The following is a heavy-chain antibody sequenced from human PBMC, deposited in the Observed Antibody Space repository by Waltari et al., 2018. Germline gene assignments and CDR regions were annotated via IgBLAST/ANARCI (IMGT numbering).Heavy chain of an antibody. CDR1: GYTFTGYY. Sequence: QVQLVQSGAEVKKPGASVKVSCKASGYTFTGYYMHWVRQAPGQGLEWMGRIKPNSGGTNYAQKFQGRVTMTRDTSISTAYMELSRLRSDDTAVYYCARDACSGGSCYTFDYWGQGTLGTVSS. D-gene: IGHD2-15*01. CDR3: ARDACSGGSCYTFDY. V-gene: IGHV1-2*06. J-gene: IGHJ4*02. CDR2: IKPNSGGT.